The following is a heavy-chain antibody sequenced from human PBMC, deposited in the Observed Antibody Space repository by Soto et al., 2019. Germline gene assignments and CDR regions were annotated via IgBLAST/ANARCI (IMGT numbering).Heavy chain of an antibody. CDR2: VSYDGSNK. D-gene: IGHD4-17*01. Sequence: QVQLVESGGGVVQPGRSLRLSCAASGFTFSNHGMHWVRQAPGKGLEWVALVSYDGSNKYYADSVKGRFTISRDNSKNTLYLQMNSLRTEDTAMYSCAKVGHDYGWGQGTLVTVSS. V-gene: IGHV3-30*18. J-gene: IGHJ4*02. CDR1: GFTFSNHG. CDR3: AKVGHDYG.